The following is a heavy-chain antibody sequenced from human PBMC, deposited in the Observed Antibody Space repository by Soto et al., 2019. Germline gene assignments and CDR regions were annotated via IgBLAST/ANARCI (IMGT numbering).Heavy chain of an antibody. Sequence: QRLSCVASGFTFDDYAMHWVRQVPGKGMEWVSGIGWHDVTLAYVDSVKCRFTISRDNDKNSVYLQMNSLRAEDTALYYCEKTERKVGVNYGLDVWGQGTTVTVYS. CDR3: EKTERKVGVNYGLDV. CDR1: GFTFDDYA. CDR2: IGWHDVTL. J-gene: IGHJ6*02. V-gene: IGHV3-9*01. D-gene: IGHD1-26*01.